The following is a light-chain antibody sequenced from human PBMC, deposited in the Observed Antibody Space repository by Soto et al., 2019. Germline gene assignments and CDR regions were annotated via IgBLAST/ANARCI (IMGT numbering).Light chain of an antibody. Sequence: QSALTQPPSASGSPGQSVTISCTGTSSDVGAYNYVSWYQQYPGKAPKLMIYEVSKRPSGVPDRFSGSKSGKTASLTVSGLQQEEEADYYCTSYAGSNIWVFGGGTKVTVL. CDR3: TSYAGSNIWV. CDR1: SSDVGAYNY. CDR2: EVS. V-gene: IGLV2-8*01. J-gene: IGLJ3*02.